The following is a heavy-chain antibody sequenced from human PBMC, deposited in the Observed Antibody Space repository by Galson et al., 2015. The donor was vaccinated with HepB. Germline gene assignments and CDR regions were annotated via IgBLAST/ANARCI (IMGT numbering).Heavy chain of an antibody. CDR3: ARGGSIAAAGFDY. D-gene: IGHD6-13*01. Sequence: SVKVSCKASGYTFTSYAMHWVRQAPGQRLEWMGWINAGNGNTKYSQKFQGRVTITRDTSASTAYMELSSLRSEDAAVYYCARGGSIAAAGFDYWGQGTLVTVSS. CDR2: INAGNGNT. V-gene: IGHV1-3*01. J-gene: IGHJ4*02. CDR1: GYTFTSYA.